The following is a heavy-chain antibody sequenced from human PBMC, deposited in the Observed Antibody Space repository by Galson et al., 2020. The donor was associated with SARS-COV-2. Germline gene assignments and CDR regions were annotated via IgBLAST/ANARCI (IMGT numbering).Heavy chain of an antibody. CDR3: ARDRTGDSNFDY. CDR2: IYYSGST. Sequence: SETLSLTCTVSGGSVSSGSYYWSWIRQPPGKGLEWIGYIYYSGSTNYNPSLKSRVTISLDTSKNQFSLKLSSVTAADTAVYYCARDRTGDSNFDYWGQGTLVTVSS. V-gene: IGHV4-61*01. J-gene: IGHJ4*02. CDR1: GGSVSSGSYY. D-gene: IGHD2-21*02.